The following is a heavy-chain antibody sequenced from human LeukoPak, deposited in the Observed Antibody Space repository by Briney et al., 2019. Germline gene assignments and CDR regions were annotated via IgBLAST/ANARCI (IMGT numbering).Heavy chain of an antibody. V-gene: IGHV3-33*02. CDR2: FWSHGPRE. D-gene: IGHD6-13*01. CDR1: EFNLTRYG. CDR3: ATNDDTSSHYSFFQF. Sequence: GGSLRLSCAASEFNLTRYGIHWIRQAPGKGLEWVAVFWSHGPREFYAASVKDRFSISRNISTRTVFLQLNSLRAEDTAVYYCATNDDTSSHYSFFQFWGQGTRVTVSS. J-gene: IGHJ4*02.